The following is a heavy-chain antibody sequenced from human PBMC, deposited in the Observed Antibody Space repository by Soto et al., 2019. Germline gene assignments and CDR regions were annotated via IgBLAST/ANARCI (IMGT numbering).Heavy chain of an antibody. CDR3: ARGDEVVVAPYAFDI. CDR1: GYTFTSYG. Sequence: ASVKVSCKASGYTFTSYGISWVRQAPGQGLEWMGWISAHNGNTNYAQKLQGRVTMTTDTSTSTAYMELRSLRSDDTAVYYCARGDEVVVAPYAFDIWGQGTMVTVSS. J-gene: IGHJ3*02. D-gene: IGHD2-15*01. CDR2: ISAHNGNT. V-gene: IGHV1-18*01.